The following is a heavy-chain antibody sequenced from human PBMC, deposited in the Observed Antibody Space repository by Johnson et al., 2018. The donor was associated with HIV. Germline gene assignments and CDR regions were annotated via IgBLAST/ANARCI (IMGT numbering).Heavy chain of an antibody. J-gene: IGHJ3*02. Sequence: QVQLVESGGDLVKAGGSLRLSCAASGSTFSDYYMSWIRQAPGKGLEWVSYISGSGGTIYYADSVKGRFTISRDNAMNSVYLQMNSLRAEDTAVYYCARAIGDGYPGMKAFDIWGQGTMVTVSS. D-gene: IGHD5-24*01. CDR3: ARAIGDGYPGMKAFDI. CDR2: ISGSGGTI. V-gene: IGHV3-11*04. CDR1: GSTFSDYY.